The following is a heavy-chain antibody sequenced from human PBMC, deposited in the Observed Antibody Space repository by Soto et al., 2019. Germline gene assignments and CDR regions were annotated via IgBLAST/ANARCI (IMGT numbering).Heavy chain of an antibody. Sequence: PSETLSLTCTVSGGSISSYYWSWIRQPPGKGLEWIGYIYYSGSTNYNPSLKSRVTISVDTSKNQFSLKLSSVTAADTAVYYCARHGLVPAAPFDYWGQGTLVTVSS. V-gene: IGHV4-59*08. CDR3: ARHGLVPAAPFDY. J-gene: IGHJ4*02. CDR1: GGSISSYY. CDR2: IYYSGST. D-gene: IGHD2-2*01.